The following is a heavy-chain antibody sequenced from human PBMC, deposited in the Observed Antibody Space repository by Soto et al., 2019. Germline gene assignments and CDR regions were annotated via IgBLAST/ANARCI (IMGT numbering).Heavy chain of an antibody. CDR3: ARASGDYYYYYGMDV. V-gene: IGHV1-3*01. J-gene: IGHJ6*02. CDR1: GYTFTSYA. CDR2: INAGNGNT. Sequence: QVQLVQSGAEVKKPGASVKVSCKASGYTFTSYAMHWVRQAPGQRLEWMGWINAGNGNTKYSQKFQGRVTITRDTSASTAYMELSSLRSEDTAVYYCARASGDYYYYYGMDVWGQGTTVTVSS. D-gene: IGHD4-17*01.